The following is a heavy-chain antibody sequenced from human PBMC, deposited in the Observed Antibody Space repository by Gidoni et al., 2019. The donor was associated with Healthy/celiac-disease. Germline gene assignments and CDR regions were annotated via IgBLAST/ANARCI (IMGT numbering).Heavy chain of an antibody. CDR2: INHSGST. CDR3: ARVPSPDCSSTSCYTPWMGWFDP. CDR1: GRSFSGYY. V-gene: IGHV4-34*01. D-gene: IGHD2-2*01. J-gene: IGHJ5*02. Sequence: QVQLQQWGAGLLKPSETLSLTCAVYGRSFSGYYWSWIRQPPVKGLEWIGEINHSGSTNYNPSLKSRVTISVDTSKNQFSLKLSSVTAADTAVYYCARVPSPDCSSTSCYTPWMGWFDPWGQGTLVTVSS.